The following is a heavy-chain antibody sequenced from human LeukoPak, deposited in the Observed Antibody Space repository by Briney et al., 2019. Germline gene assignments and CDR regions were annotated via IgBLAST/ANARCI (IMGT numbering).Heavy chain of an antibody. J-gene: IGHJ4*02. CDR1: GFTFSSYA. V-gene: IGHV3-30*04. CDR2: ISYDGSNK. D-gene: IGHD3-9*01. Sequence: PGGSLRLSCAASGFTFSSYAMHWVRQAPGKGLEWVAVISYDGSNKYYADSVKGRFTVSRDNSKNTLSLQMNSLRAEDTAVYYCAKSMDILTGYLWSLDYWGQGTLVTVSS. CDR3: AKSMDILTGYLWSLDY.